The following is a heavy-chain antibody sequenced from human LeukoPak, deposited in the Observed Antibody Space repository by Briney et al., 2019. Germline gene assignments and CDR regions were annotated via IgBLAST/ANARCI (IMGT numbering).Heavy chain of an antibody. V-gene: IGHV1-3*01. CDR1: GYTFTSYA. CDR2: INAGNGNK. D-gene: IGHD2-15*01. CDR3: ARDLFSSYYGMDV. Sequence: ASVKVSCKASGYTFTSYAMHWVRQAPGQRLEWMGWINAGNGNKKYSQKFQGRVTITRDTSASTAYMELSSLRSEDTAVYYCARDLFSSYYGMDVWGKGTTVTVSS. J-gene: IGHJ6*04.